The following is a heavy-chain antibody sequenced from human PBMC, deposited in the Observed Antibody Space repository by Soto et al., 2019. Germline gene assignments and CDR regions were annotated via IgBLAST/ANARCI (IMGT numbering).Heavy chain of an antibody. CDR1: GGSISSSNW. CDR2: IYHSGST. D-gene: IGHD3-10*02. V-gene: IGHV4-4*02. J-gene: IGHJ6*02. Sequence: PSETLSLTCAISGGSISSSNWWSWVRQPPGKGLEWIGEIYHSGSTNYNPYLKSRVTISVDKSKNHFSLKLTSVTAADTAVYYCASVRGGYYYGMDVWGQGTTVT. CDR3: ASVRGGYYYGMDV.